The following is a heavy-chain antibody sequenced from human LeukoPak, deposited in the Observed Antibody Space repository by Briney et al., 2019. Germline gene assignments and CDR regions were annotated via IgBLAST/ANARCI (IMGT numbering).Heavy chain of an antibody. CDR3: AKDLRRLPPGFESFDI. CDR2: ISYDGSNK. J-gene: IGHJ3*02. Sequence: GGSLRLSCAASGFTFSSYCMHWVRQAPGKGLEWVAVISYDGSNKYYADSVKGRITISRDNSKNTQYLQMNSLRAEDTAVYYCAKDLRRLPPGFESFDIWGQGTMVTVSS. D-gene: IGHD3-9*01. CDR1: GFTFSSYC. V-gene: IGHV3-30*18.